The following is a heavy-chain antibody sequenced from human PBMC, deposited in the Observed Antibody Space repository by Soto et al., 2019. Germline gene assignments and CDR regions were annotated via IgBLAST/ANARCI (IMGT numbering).Heavy chain of an antibody. D-gene: IGHD5-12*01. CDR2: INPNSGGT. V-gene: IGHV1-2*04. Sequence: QVQLVQSGAEVKKPGASVKVSCKASGYTFTGYYMHWVRQAPGQGLEWMGWINPNSGGTNYAQKFQGWVTMTRDTSISTAYMELSRLRSDDTAVYYCAREGLGDIVATIMGAFFDYWGQGTLVTVSS. CDR1: GYTFTGYY. CDR3: AREGLGDIVATIMGAFFDY. J-gene: IGHJ4*02.